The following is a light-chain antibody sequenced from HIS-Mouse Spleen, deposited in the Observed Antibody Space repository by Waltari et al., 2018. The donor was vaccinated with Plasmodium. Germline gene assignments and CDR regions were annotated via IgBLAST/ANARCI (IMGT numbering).Light chain of an antibody. CDR1: TLGDTY. J-gene: IGLJ2*01. Sequence: SYELTQPPSVSVSPGQTASITCSGDTLGDTYSCWYQQKPGQSPLLVIYQDSKRPSGIPERFSGSNSGNTATLTISGTQAMDEADYYCQAWDSSTVVFGGGTKLTVL. CDR3: QAWDSSTVV. V-gene: IGLV3-1*01. CDR2: QDS.